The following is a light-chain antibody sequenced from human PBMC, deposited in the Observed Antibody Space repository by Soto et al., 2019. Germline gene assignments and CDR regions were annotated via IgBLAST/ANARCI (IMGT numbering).Light chain of an antibody. V-gene: IGLV2-14*01. CDR2: EVS. J-gene: IGLJ2*01. Sequence: QSALTQPASVSGSPGQSITISCTGTSSDVGGYNFVSWYQQYPGKAPKLMIYEVSNRPSGVSNRFSGSKSGNTASLTISGLQAEDEADYYCSSYTSSNTQIFGGGTKSPS. CDR3: SSYTSSNTQI. CDR1: SSDVGGYNF.